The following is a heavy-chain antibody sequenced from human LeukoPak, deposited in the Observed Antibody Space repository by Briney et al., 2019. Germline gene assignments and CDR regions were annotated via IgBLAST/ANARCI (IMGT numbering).Heavy chain of an antibody. Sequence: PSETLSLTCAVYGGSFSGYYWSWIRQPPGKGLEWIGEINHSGSTNYNPSLKSRVTISVDTSKNQFSRKLSSVTAADTAVYYCARGHYDYVWGSYRYYFDYWGQGTLVTVSS. CDR1: GGSFSGYY. CDR2: INHSGST. J-gene: IGHJ4*02. D-gene: IGHD3-16*02. CDR3: ARGHYDYVWGSYRYYFDY. V-gene: IGHV4-34*01.